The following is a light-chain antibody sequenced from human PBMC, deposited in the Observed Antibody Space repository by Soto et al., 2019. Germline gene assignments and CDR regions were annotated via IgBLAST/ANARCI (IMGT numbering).Light chain of an antibody. CDR1: QSVSSY. Sequence: EIVMTQSPATLSASPGERVTLSCRASQSVSSYLAWYQQKRGQSPRLLIYSASTRATGIPARFSGSGSGTEFILTIRSLQSEDFAVYYCQQYNNWRSFGQGTKVDVK. CDR2: SAS. V-gene: IGKV3-15*01. J-gene: IGKJ1*01. CDR3: QQYNNWRS.